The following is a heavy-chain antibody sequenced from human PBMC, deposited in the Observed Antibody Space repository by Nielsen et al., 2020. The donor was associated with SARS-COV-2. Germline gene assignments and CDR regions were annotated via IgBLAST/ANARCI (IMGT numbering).Heavy chain of an antibody. CDR1: GFTLSDYN. J-gene: IGHJ4*02. D-gene: IGHD3-10*01. Sequence: GGSLRLSCAASGFTLSDYNMNWVRQAPGKGLEWVSSITGKTTYIYYAESLKGRITLSRDNAKNSLYLQMESLTVEDTAVYYCVRDLYGSGGYEVPYWGQGTLVTVSS. V-gene: IGHV3-21*01. CDR2: ITGKTTYI. CDR3: VRDLYGSGGYEVPY.